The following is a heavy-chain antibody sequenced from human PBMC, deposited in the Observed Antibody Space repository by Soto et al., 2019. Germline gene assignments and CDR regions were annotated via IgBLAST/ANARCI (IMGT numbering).Heavy chain of an antibody. CDR1: GVSITGGDYY. J-gene: IGHJ4*02. V-gene: IGHV4-30-4*01. CDR3: ARAIRVNDYYFDY. CDR2: IFYSGST. Sequence: SETLSLTCTVSGVSITGGDYYWIWIRQAPGKGLEWIGNIFYSGSTYYNPSLKSRVTISVDTSKNQFSLKLSSVTAADTAVYYCARAIRVNDYYFDYWGQGTLVTVSS. D-gene: IGHD1-1*01.